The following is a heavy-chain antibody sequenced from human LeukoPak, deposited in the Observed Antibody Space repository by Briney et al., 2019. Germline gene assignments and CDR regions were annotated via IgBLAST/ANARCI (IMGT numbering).Heavy chain of an antibody. CDR1: GGSISHYY. V-gene: IGHV4-59*01. CDR3: ARGPSVTSIDGP. Sequence: SETLSLTCTVSGGSISHYYWSWIRQPPEKGLEWIGYTYYGGSTKFNPSLKSRVAISVDTSKKQFSLNLTSVTAADTAVYYCARGPSVTSIDGPWGQGTLVTVSA. D-gene: IGHD4-17*01. J-gene: IGHJ5*02. CDR2: TYYGGST.